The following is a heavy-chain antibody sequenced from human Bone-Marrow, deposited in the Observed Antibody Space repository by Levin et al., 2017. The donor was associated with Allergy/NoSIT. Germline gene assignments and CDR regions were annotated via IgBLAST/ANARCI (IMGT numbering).Heavy chain of an antibody. D-gene: IGHD1-26*01. V-gene: IGHV1-69*13. CDR3: ARDSIVATAYYHSYGMDV. CDR1: GGTFNRHA. CDR2: IIPIYDTT. Sequence: GASVKVSCKASGGTFNRHAISWVRQAPGQGLEWMGGIIPIYDTTNYAKKFQGRVTIAADASTSTAYMELSSLRYEDTAIYYCARDSIVATAYYHSYGMDVWGQGTTVTVSS. J-gene: IGHJ6*02.